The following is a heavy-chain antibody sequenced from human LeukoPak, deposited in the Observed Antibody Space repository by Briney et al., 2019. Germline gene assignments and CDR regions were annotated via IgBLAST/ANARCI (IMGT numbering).Heavy chain of an antibody. V-gene: IGHV4-39*07. CDR2: IYYSGST. CDR3: ARDSTTVTTWAGIDY. D-gene: IGHD4-17*01. Sequence: SETLSLTCTVSGGAISSDSWSWIRQPPGKGLEWIGSIYYSGSTYYNPSLKSRVTISVDTSKNQFSLKLSSVTAADTAVYYCARDSTTVTTWAGIDYWGQGTLVTVSS. J-gene: IGHJ4*02. CDR1: GGAISSDS.